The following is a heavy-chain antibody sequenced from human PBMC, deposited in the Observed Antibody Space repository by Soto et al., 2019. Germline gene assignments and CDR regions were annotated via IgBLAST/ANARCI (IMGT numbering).Heavy chain of an antibody. CDR2: ISYDGSNK. Sequence: PGGSLRLSCAASGFTFSSYAMHWVRQAPGKGLEWVAVISYDGSNKYYADSVKGRFTISRDNSKNTLYLQMNSLRAEDTAVYYCAKDRAIVQYWGQGTLVTVSS. D-gene: IGHD3-22*01. J-gene: IGHJ4*02. CDR1: GFTFSSYA. V-gene: IGHV3-30-3*01. CDR3: AKDRAIVQY.